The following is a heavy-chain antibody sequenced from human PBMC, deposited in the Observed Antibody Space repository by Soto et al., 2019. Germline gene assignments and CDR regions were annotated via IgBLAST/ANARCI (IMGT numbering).Heavy chain of an antibody. CDR1: GFTFSSHA. CDR2: ISGRGGSS. J-gene: IGHJ4*02. D-gene: IGHD2-15*01. V-gene: IGHV3-23*01. Sequence: EVQLLESGGGLVQPGGSLRLSCAASGFTFSSHAMSWVRQAPGKGLEWVSAISGRGGSSYYADSVKGRFTISRDNSKNTLYLQMNSLRAEDTDVDYCAEARHSAATYCSVGSCYTNPFGGWGQGTLVTVSS. CDR3: AEARHSAATYCSVGSCYTNPFGG.